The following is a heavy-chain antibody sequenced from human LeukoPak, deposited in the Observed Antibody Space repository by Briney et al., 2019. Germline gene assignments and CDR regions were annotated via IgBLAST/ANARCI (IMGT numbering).Heavy chain of an antibody. D-gene: IGHD2-15*01. Sequence: PGGSLRLSCAASGFTFSSYWMSWVRQAPGKGLEWVANIKQDGSEKYYVDSVKGRFTISRDNAKNSLYLQINSLRAEDTAVYYCVREITGGYFDYWGQGTLVTVSS. CDR1: GFTFSSYW. V-gene: IGHV3-7*01. CDR2: IKQDGSEK. J-gene: IGHJ4*02. CDR3: VREITGGYFDY.